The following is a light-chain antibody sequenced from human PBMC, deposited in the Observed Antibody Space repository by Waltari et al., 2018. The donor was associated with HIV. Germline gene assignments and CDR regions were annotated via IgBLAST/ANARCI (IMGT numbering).Light chain of an antibody. Sequence: QSVLTQPPSASATPGQRVTISCSGSSSNIGTNDVFWYQQLPGTAPKLLIFRDNERPSGVPDRFSGSRSGTAASLVIRGLRSEDEAEYYCAAWDDSLNGFYVFGSGTRVTVL. CDR2: RDN. J-gene: IGLJ1*01. CDR3: AAWDDSLNGFYV. V-gene: IGLV1-47*01. CDR1: SSNIGTND.